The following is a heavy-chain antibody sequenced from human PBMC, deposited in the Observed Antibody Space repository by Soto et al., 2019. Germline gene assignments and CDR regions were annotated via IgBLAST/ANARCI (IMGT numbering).Heavy chain of an antibody. V-gene: IGHV3-30*04. J-gene: IGHJ4*02. CDR1: GFIFKNYA. CDR3: TKSSGGSSSVGMEY. Sequence: GGSLRLSCAGSGFIFKNYALNWVRQAPGKGLEWVASITRDGYNKYYADSVKGRFTISRDNSRDTLSLQMTALTIEDSSVYYCTKSSGGSSSVGMEYWGQGTRVTVS. CDR2: ITRDGYNK. D-gene: IGHD6-6*01.